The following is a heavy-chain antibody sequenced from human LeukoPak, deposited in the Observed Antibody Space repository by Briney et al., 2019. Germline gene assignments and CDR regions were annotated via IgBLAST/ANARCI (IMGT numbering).Heavy chain of an antibody. CDR1: GVSFSLYA. J-gene: IGHJ4*02. V-gene: IGHV3-21*05. CDR3: ARDTYRPQLIDS. Sequence: PGGSLRLSGAASGVSFSLYAMSWVRQATGKGLEWISYIDSGSDDILHADSVRGRFAISRDNAKNTLYLEMNSLRAEDTAVYYCARDTYRPQLIDSWGQGTLVTVSS. CDR2: IDSGSDDI. D-gene: IGHD5-18*01.